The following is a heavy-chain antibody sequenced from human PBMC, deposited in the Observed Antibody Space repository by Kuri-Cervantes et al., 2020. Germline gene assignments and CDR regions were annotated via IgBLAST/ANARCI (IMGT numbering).Heavy chain of an antibody. J-gene: IGHJ6*02. V-gene: IGHV3-30-3*01. D-gene: IGHD3-3*01. CDR2: ISYDGNNK. Sequence: GESLKISCAASGFTFSSYAMHWVRQAPGKGLEWEAVISYDGNNKYYADSVKGRFTISRDNSKNTLYLQMNSLRAEDTAVYYCARGTYYDFWSGYLHYYYYGMDVWGQGTTVTVSS. CDR1: GFTFSSYA. CDR3: ARGTYYDFWSGYLHYYYYGMDV.